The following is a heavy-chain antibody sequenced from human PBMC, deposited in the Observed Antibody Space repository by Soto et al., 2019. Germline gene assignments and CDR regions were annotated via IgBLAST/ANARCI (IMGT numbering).Heavy chain of an antibody. CDR1: GRSFSSYA. J-gene: IGHJ4*02. CDR2: IIPIFGTA. Sequence: SVKLSCKASGRSFSSYAISWVRQAPGQGLEWMGGIIPIFGTANYAQKFQGRVTITADESTSTAYMELSSLRSEDTAVYYCARNRGYSYAFSDYWGQGTLVTVSS. D-gene: IGHD5-18*01. CDR3: ARNRGYSYAFSDY. V-gene: IGHV1-69*13.